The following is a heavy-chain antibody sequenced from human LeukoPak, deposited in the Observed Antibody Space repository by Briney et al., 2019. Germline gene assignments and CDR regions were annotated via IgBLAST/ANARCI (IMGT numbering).Heavy chain of an antibody. Sequence: SLRLSCAASGFTLSRHSMNCVRQAPGKGLEWVSSISSGGSYIYYGDSVKGRFTISRDNAKNSLYLQMNSLRAEDTAVYYCAKCSGGSCYQSDDFWGQGTLVTVSS. J-gene: IGHJ4*02. V-gene: IGHV3-21*01. CDR2: ISSGGSYI. CDR3: AKCSGGSCYQSDDF. CDR1: GFTLSRHS. D-gene: IGHD2-15*01.